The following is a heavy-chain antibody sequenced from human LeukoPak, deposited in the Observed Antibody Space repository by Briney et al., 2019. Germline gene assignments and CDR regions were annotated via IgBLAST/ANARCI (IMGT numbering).Heavy chain of an antibody. J-gene: IGHJ3*02. CDR2: ISGSGGST. Sequence: GGTLRLSCAASGFTFSSYGMSWVRQAPGKGLEWVSAISGSGGSTYYADSVKGRVTISRDNSKNTLYLQMNSLRAEDTAVYYCARGGSYLSAFDIWGQGTMVTVSS. CDR3: ARGGSYLSAFDI. D-gene: IGHD1-26*01. V-gene: IGHV3-23*01. CDR1: GFTFSSYG.